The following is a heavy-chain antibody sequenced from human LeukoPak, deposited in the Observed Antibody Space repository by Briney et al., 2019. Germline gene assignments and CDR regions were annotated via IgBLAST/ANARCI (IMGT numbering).Heavy chain of an antibody. CDR1: GDSVSPFY. D-gene: IGHD2-15*01. V-gene: IGHV4-59*02. CDR3: TKNAGRGRPTDL. CDR2: IYNSGII. Sequence: SETLSLTCSVSGDSVSPFYWSWIRQPPGKGLEWIAYIYNSGIINYNPSVKGRATISLDTSKNQVSLKLTSVTAADTAIYYCTKNAGRGRPTDLWGQGTLVSVSS. J-gene: IGHJ5*02.